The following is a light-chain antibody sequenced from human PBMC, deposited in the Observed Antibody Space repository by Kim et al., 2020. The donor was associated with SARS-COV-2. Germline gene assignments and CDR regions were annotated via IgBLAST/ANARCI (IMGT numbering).Light chain of an antibody. CDR2: DVS. V-gene: IGKV1-5*01. CDR1: QSIHSW. Sequence: ASVGDRVTITCRASQSIHSWLAWYQQKPGKAPKLLIYDVSTLKSGVPSRFSGSGSGTEFTLTISNLQPDDFATYYCQQYSSYLWTFGRGTKVDIK. CDR3: QQYSSYLWT. J-gene: IGKJ1*01.